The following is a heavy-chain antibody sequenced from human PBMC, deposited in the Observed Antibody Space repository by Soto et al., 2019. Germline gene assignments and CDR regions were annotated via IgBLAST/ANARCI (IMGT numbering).Heavy chain of an antibody. V-gene: IGHV3-23*01. D-gene: IGHD6-19*01. J-gene: IGHJ6*02. CDR1: GFTFSSYA. CDR3: AKAPSYSSGWLYYYYYGMDV. CDR2: ISGSGGST. Sequence: GGSLRLSCAASGFTFSSYAMSWVRQAPGKGLEWVSAISGSGGSTYYAGSVKGRFTISRDNSKNTLYLQMNSLRAEDTAVYYCAKAPSYSSGWLYYYYYGMDVWGQGTTVTVSS.